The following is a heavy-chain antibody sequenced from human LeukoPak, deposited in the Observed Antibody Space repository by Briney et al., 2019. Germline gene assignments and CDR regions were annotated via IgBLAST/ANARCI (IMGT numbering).Heavy chain of an antibody. J-gene: IGHJ4*02. CDR3: ARGGEMATHLFYYFDY. V-gene: IGHV3-23*01. Sequence: PGGSLRLSCAASGFSFSSYAMSWVRQAPGKGLEWVSAISGSGGTSTYYADSVKGRFTVSRDNAKNSLYLHMNSLRTEDTAVYYCARGGEMATHLFYYFDYWGQGSLVTVSA. CDR1: GFSFSSYA. D-gene: IGHD5-24*01. CDR2: ISGSGGTST.